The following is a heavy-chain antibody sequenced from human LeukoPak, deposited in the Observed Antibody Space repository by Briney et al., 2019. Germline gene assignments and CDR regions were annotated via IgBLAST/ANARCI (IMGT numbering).Heavy chain of an antibody. J-gene: IGHJ5*02. CDR2: ISYDGSNK. V-gene: IGHV3-30*04. Sequence: GGSLRLSCAVSGCTFSSYAMHWVRQAPAKGLEWVAVISYDGSNKYYADSVKGRFTISRDDSKNTLDLQMSSLRAEDTAVYYCARAGDVVVVAATDEWFDPWGQGTLVTVSS. CDR1: GCTFSSYA. D-gene: IGHD2-15*01. CDR3: ARAGDVVVVAATDEWFDP.